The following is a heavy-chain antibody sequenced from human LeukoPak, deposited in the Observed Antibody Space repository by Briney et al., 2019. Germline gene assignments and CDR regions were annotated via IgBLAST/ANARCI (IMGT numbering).Heavy chain of an antibody. J-gene: IGHJ4*02. V-gene: IGHV5-51*01. CDR2: IYPGDSDT. D-gene: IGHD6-19*01. Sequence: GESLKISCKASGYSFTGYWIGWVRQMPGKGLEWMGIIYPGDSDTRYSPSFQGQVTISADKSISTAYLQWSSLKASDTAMYYCAYAPSPDHSSGWYYFDYWGQGTLVTVSS. CDR3: AYAPSPDHSSGWYYFDY. CDR1: GYSFTGYW.